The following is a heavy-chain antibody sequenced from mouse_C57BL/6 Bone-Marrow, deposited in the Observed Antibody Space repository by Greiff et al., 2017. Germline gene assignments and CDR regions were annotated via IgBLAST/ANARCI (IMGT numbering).Heavy chain of an antibody. J-gene: IGHJ4*01. D-gene: IGHD2-2*01. CDR2: IDPENGDT. CDR3: TTDYGYDDAMDY. CDR1: GFNIKDDY. Sequence: EVKLQESGAELVRPGASVKLSCTASGFNIKDDYMHWVKQRPEQGLEWIGWIDPENGDTEYASKFQGKATITADTSSNTAYLQLSSLTSEDTAVYYCTTDYGYDDAMDYWGQGTSVTVSS. V-gene: IGHV14-4*01.